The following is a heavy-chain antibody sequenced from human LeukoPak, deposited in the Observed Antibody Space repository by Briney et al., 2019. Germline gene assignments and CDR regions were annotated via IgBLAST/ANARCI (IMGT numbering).Heavy chain of an antibody. CDR1: GGSFSGYY. J-gene: IGHJ3*02. CDR3: ARGRHLYYDFWSGYPLDI. Sequence: PSETLSLTCAVYGGSFSGYYWSWIRQPPGKGLEWIGEINHSGSTNYNPSLKSRVTISVDTSKNQFSLKLSSVTAADTAVYYCARGRHLYYDFWSGYPLDIWGQGTMVTVSS. CDR2: INHSGST. D-gene: IGHD3-3*01. V-gene: IGHV4-34*01.